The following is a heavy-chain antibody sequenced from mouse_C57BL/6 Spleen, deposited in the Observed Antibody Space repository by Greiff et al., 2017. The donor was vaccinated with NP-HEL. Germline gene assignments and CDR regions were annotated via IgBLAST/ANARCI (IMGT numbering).Heavy chain of an antibody. Sequence: DVKLVESGGGLVQSGRSLRLSCATSGFTFSDFYMEWVRQAPGKGLEWIAASRNKANDYTTEYSASVKGRFIVSRDTSQSILYLQMNALRAEDTAIYYCARDRGYLRYFDVWGTGTTVTVSS. J-gene: IGHJ1*03. CDR3: ARDRGYLRYFDV. D-gene: IGHD2-2*01. CDR1: GFTFSDFY. CDR2: SRNKANDYTT. V-gene: IGHV7-1*01.